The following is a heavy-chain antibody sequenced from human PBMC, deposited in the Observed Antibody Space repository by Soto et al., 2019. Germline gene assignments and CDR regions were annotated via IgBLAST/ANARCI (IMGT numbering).Heavy chain of an antibody. J-gene: IGHJ4*02. CDR2: IYYSGST. D-gene: IGHD3-3*01. V-gene: IGHV4-61*01. Sequence: SETLSLTCTVSGGSVSSGSYYWSWIRQPPGKGLEWIGYIYYSGSTNYNPSLKSRVTISVDTSKNQFSLKLSSVTAADTAVYYCERVLTIFGVVSDIDYWGQGTLVTVSS. CDR1: GGSVSSGSYY. CDR3: ERVLTIFGVVSDIDY.